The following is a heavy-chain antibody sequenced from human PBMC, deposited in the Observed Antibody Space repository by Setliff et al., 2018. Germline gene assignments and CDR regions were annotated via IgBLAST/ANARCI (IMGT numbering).Heavy chain of an antibody. CDR2: IYTSLST. D-gene: IGHD4-17*01. CDR1: GGLISSYY. Sequence: ETLSLTCSVSGGLISSYYWSWIRQPPGRGLEWIGFIYTSLSTIYNPSLKSRVTISVDTSKNHFSLRLGSVTAADTAVYYCARAVNFGDYGDNWFDSWGQGTLVTVSS. V-gene: IGHV4-4*08. J-gene: IGHJ5*01. CDR3: ARAVNFGDYGDNWFDS.